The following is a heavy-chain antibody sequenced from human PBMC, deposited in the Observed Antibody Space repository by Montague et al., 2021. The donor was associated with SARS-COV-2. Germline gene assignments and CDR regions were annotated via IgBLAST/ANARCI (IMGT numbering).Heavy chain of an antibody. V-gene: IGHV4-39*01. J-gene: IGHJ4*02. CDR1: GGSISSSSYY. D-gene: IGHD3-22*01. CDR3: ARHGKTRIAMIVVVIGYFDD. Sequence: SETLSLTCTVSGGSISSSSYYWGWIRQPPGKGLEWIGSIDYSGXTXYXXXXKXRVTISVDTSKDQFSLKLSSVTAADTAVYYCARHGKTRIAMIVVVIGYFDDWGQGTLVTVSP. CDR2: IDYSGXT.